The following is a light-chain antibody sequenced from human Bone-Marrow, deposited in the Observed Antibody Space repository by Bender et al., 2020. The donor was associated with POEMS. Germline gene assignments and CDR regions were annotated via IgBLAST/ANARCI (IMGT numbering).Light chain of an antibody. CDR1: SSDVGGYVL. Sequence: QSALTQPASVPGSLGQSITISCTGTSSDVGGYVLVSWYQHHPGKSPKLILFDVSRRPSGVSDRFSGSKSGNTASLTISGLQADDEAVYYCSSYTSSSTLVFGGGTKLTVL. CDR2: DVS. V-gene: IGLV2-14*02. J-gene: IGLJ2*01. CDR3: SSYTSSSTLV.